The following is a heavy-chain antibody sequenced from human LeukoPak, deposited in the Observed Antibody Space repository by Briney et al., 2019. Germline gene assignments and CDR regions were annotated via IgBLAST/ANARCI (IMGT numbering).Heavy chain of an antibody. V-gene: IGHV3-74*01. J-gene: IGHJ4*02. D-gene: IGHD2-15*01. CDR2: INSDGSST. Sequence: GGSLRLSCAASGFTFSSYWMHWVRQAPGKGLVWVSRINSDGSSTSYADSVKGRFTISRDNAKNTLYLQMNSLRAEDTAVYYCARDSGYCSGGSCYMFDYWGQGTLVTVSP. CDR3: ARDSGYCSGGSCYMFDY. CDR1: GFTFSSYW.